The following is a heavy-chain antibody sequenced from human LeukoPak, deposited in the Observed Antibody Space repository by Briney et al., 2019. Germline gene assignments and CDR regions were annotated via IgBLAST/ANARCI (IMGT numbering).Heavy chain of an antibody. CDR2: ISYSSSCI. V-gene: IGHV3-21*01. Sequence: PGGSLRLSCAASGFTFSNYNMNWVRQAPGKGLEWVSSISYSSSCIYYADSVKGRFTISRDNAKNSLYLQMNSLRAEDTAVYYCARIAVTYTFDYWGQGTLVTVSS. D-gene: IGHD4-17*01. CDR3: ARIAVTYTFDY. J-gene: IGHJ4*02. CDR1: GFTFSNYN.